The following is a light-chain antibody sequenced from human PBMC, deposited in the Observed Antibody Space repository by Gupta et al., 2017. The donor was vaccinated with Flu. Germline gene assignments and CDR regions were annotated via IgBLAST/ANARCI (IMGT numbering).Light chain of an antibody. Sequence: SLGDTATIDCTSSPEIFYRSTSRSYLAWYQQKPGQPPKVLLYWASIRQAGIPDRFIGGGSGTDFSLTISRLQAEDVAVYYCQQYFNRPHTFGRGTTLEIK. CDR1: PEIFYRSTSRSY. CDR3: QQYFNRPHT. J-gene: IGKJ4*01. CDR2: WAS. V-gene: IGKV4-1*01.